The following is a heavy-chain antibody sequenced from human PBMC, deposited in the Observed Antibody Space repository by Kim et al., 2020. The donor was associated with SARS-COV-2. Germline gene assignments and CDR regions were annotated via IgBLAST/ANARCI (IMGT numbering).Heavy chain of an antibody. V-gene: IGHV3-49*02. Sequence: VKGRFTISRDDSKSIAYLQMNSLKTEDTAVYYCTRVSQGWFDYYYDSSGSWGQGTLVTVSS. D-gene: IGHD3-22*01. J-gene: IGHJ5*02. CDR3: TRVSQGWFDYYYDSSGS.